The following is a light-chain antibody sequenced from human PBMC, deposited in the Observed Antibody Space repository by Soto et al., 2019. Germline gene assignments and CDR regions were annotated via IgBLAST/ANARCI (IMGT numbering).Light chain of an antibody. CDR3: ASYAGNNIVI. V-gene: IGLV2-8*01. Sequence: QSALTQPPSASGSPGQSVTISCTGTSSDIGGYSYVSWYQHYPGKVPKLMIYEVTKRPLGLRDRFSGSKSGNTASLTVSGLQAEDEADYYCASYAGNNIVIFGGGTKLTVL. CDR1: SSDIGGYSY. J-gene: IGLJ2*01. CDR2: EVT.